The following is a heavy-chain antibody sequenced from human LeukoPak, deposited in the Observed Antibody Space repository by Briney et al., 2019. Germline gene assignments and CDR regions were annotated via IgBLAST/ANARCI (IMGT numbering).Heavy chain of an antibody. J-gene: IGHJ5*01. Sequence: PSETLSLTCSVSNGSMTSDSYYWAWVRQPPGKGLEWIGSIFYSGKTYYSASLKSRVTVSLDTSKKNFFLRLSSVTAADTAVYFCARLWIVATWFDAWGQEALVTVSS. CDR2: IFYSGKT. CDR1: NGSMTSDSYY. V-gene: IGHV4-39*02. CDR3: ARLWIVATWFDA. D-gene: IGHD2-2*03.